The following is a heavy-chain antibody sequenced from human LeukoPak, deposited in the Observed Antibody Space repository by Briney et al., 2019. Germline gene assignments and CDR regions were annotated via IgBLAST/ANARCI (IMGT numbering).Heavy chain of an antibody. CDR3: VKRGGVPY. CDR2: ISAIGGTT. D-gene: IGHD3-16*01. V-gene: IGHV3-23*01. J-gene: IGHJ4*02. CDR1: GFPFSNYG. Sequence: PGGSLRLSCAASGFPFSNYGMSWVRQAPGMGLEWVSGISAIGGTTYYADSVRGRFSISRDNSKNTLYLQMNSLRAEDTAVYYCVKRGGVPYWGQGTLVTVSS.